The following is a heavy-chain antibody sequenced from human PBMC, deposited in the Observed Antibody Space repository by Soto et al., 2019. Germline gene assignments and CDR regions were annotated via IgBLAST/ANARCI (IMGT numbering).Heavy chain of an antibody. CDR3: ARGGTYDFWSGYYTEGFDY. V-gene: IGHV1-18*04. Sequence: RASVKVSCQASGYTFTSYGISWVRQAPGQGLEWMGWIRAYNGNTNYAQKLQGRVTMTTDTSTSTAYMELRSLRSDDTAVYYCARGGTYDFWSGYYTEGFDYWGQGTLVTVSS. CDR2: IRAYNGNT. D-gene: IGHD3-3*01. CDR1: GYTFTSYG. J-gene: IGHJ4*02.